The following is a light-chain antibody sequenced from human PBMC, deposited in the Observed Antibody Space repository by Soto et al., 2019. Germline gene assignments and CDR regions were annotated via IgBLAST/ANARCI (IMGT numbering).Light chain of an antibody. J-gene: IGKJ2*01. CDR2: GAS. V-gene: IGKV3-15*01. CDR1: QSVSSN. Sequence: EIVVTQSPATLSVSPGERATLSCRASQSVSSNLAWYQQKPGQAPRLLIYGASTRATGIPARFSGSGSGTEFTLTISGLQSEDFAVYYCQQYNDWPPGTFGQWTKLEIK. CDR3: QQYNDWPPGT.